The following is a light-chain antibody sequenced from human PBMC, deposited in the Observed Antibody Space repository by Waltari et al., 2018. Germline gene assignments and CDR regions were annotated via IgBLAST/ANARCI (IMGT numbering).Light chain of an antibody. CDR3: AAWDDSLSGRF. V-gene: IGLV1-47*01. CDR1: SSNIGRSS. Sequence: QSVLTQPPSASGTPGQRVPMSCSGSSSNIGRSSVSCYQQVPGTAPKLLIYRNNQRPSGVPDRFSGSKSGTSASLAISGLRSEDEADYYCAAWDDSLSGRFFGSGTKVTVL. CDR2: RNN. J-gene: IGLJ1*01.